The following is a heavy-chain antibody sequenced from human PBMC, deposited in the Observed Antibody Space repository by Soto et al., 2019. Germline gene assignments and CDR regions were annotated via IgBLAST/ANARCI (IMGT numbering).Heavy chain of an antibody. CDR3: ATTRGLAVGGSFDY. J-gene: IGHJ4*02. CDR2: FYDGNT. D-gene: IGHD3-10*01. CDR1: GGSITRRSSY. V-gene: IGHV4-39*01. Sequence: KPSETLSLTCIVSGGSITRRSSYWAWIRQPPEKGLEWVGTFYDGNTYHNPSLRSRITIAVDTSKNQFSPKLNSVAAADTAFYYCATTRGLAVGGSFDYWGQGMLVTVS.